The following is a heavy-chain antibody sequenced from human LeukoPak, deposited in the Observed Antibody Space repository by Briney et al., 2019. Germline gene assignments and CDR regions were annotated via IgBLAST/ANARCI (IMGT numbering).Heavy chain of an antibody. J-gene: IGHJ3*02. CDR3: ARGRSSLQRAAFDI. V-gene: IGHV4-34*01. CDR1: GGSFSGYY. Sequence: PSETLSLTCAVYGGSFSGYYWSWIRQPPGKGLEWIGEINHSGSTNYNPSLKSRVTISVDTSKNQFSLKLSSVTAADTAVYYCARGRSSLQRAAFDIWGQGTMVTVSS. D-gene: IGHD1-1*01. CDR2: INHSGST.